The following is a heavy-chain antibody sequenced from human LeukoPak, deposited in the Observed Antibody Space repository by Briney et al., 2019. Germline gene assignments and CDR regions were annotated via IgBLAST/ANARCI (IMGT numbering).Heavy chain of an antibody. Sequence: ASVKVSCKASGYTFTNYDITWVRQAPGQGLEWMGLISGYNGNTNYAQKLQGRVTMTTDTSTSTAYMDLRSLKSDNTAVYYCARDAGSGVVDYWGQGTLVTVSS. CDR2: ISGYNGNT. V-gene: IGHV1-18*01. CDR1: GYTFTNYD. CDR3: ARDAGSGVVDY. J-gene: IGHJ4*02. D-gene: IGHD2-15*01.